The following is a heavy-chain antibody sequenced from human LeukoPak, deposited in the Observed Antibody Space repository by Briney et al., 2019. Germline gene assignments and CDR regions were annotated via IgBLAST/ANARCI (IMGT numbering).Heavy chain of an antibody. CDR1: GFTFSSYR. CDR3: ASISSWPSWFDP. J-gene: IGHJ5*02. Sequence: HTGGSLRLSCAASGFTFSSYRMNWVRQAPGKGLEWVSYISSSSSTIYYADSVKGRFTISRDNAKNSLYLQMNSLRDEDTAVYYCASISSWPSWFDPWGQGTLVTVSS. CDR2: ISSSSSTI. D-gene: IGHD6-13*01. V-gene: IGHV3-48*02.